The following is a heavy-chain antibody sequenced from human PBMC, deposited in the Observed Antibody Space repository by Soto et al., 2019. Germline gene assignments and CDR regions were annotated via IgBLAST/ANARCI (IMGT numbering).Heavy chain of an antibody. CDR2: INHSGST. D-gene: IGHD6-19*01. J-gene: IGHJ4*02. V-gene: IGHV4-34*01. CDR1: GGSFSGYY. CDR3: ARPPGYSSGLFVY. Sequence: SETLSLTCAVYGGSFSGYYWSWIRQPPGKGLEWIGEINHSGSTNYNPSLKSRVTISVDTSKNQFSLKLSSVTAADTAVYYCARPPGYSSGLFVYWGQGTLVTVSS.